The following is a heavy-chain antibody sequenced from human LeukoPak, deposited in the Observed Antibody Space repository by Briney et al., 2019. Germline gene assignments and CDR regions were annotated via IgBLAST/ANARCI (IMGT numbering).Heavy chain of an antibody. CDR3: ASERREDTVMALGY. J-gene: IGHJ4*02. CDR2: ISGSGGST. V-gene: IGHV3-23*01. D-gene: IGHD5-18*01. Sequence: PGGSLRLSCAVSGFTFSSYAMSWVRQAPGKGLEWVSAISGSGGSTYYADSVKGRFTISSDSSTNTLFLQMNSLRVEDTAVYYCASERREDTVMALGYWGQGALVIVSS. CDR1: GFTFSSYA.